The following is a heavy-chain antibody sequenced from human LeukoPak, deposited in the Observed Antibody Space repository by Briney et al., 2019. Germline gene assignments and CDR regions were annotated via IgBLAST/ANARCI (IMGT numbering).Heavy chain of an antibody. CDR2: IKPNSGGT. CDR1: GYTFSDYY. D-gene: IGHD5-18*01. Sequence: ASVKVSCTASGYTFSDYYMHWVRQAPGQGLEWMGWIKPNSGGTNYAQKFQGRVTMTRDTSINTAYMELSSLRSDDTAVYYCARGSAMVTTYRGCNWFDPGGQGTLVTVSS. V-gene: IGHV1-2*02. J-gene: IGHJ5*02. CDR3: ARGSAMVTTYRGCNWFDP.